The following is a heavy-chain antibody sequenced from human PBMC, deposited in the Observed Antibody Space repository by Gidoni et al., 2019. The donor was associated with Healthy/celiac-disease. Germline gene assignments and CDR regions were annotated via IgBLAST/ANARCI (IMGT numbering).Heavy chain of an antibody. J-gene: IGHJ4*02. CDR2: IKSKTDGGTT. CDR3: TTAWVVRGVIWGRASNYFDY. V-gene: IGHV3-15*01. D-gene: IGHD3-10*01. CDR1: GFTFSNAW. Sequence: EVQLVESGGGLVKPGGSLRLSCAASGFTFSNAWLSWVRQDPGKGLEGVGRIKSKTDGGTTDYAAPVKGRFTISRDDSKNTLYLQMNSLKTEDTAVYYCTTAWVVRGVIWGRASNYFDYWGQGTLVTVSS.